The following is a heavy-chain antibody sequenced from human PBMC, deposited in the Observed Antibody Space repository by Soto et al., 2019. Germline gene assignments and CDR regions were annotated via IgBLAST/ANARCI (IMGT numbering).Heavy chain of an antibody. D-gene: IGHD3-22*01. J-gene: IGHJ4*02. CDR2: IKQDGSEK. V-gene: IGHV3-7*01. Sequence: PGGSLRLSCAASGFTFSSYWMSWVRQAPGKGLEWVANIKQDGSEKYYVDSVKGRFTISRDNAKNSLYLQMNSLRAEDTAVYYCARAGGVSSGYLIFDYWGQGTLVTVSS. CDR3: ARAGGVSSGYLIFDY. CDR1: GFTFSSYW.